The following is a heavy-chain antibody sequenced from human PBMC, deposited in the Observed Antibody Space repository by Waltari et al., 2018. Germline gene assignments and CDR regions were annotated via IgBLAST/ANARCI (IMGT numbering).Heavy chain of an antibody. CDR1: GGNFRSYA. CDR3: ARDRFEDIVVVVPTTPGGYFDY. CDR2: VIPILDTA. D-gene: IGHD2-15*01. Sequence: QVQLVQSGTEVKKPGSSVKVSCKASGGNFRSYAISWVREAPGQGLEWMGRVIPILDTANYAQKFQGRITITADDSTSTAYMELRSLRSEDTAVYYCARDRFEDIVVVVPTTPGGYFDYWGQGTLVTVSS. V-gene: IGHV1-69*15. J-gene: IGHJ4*02.